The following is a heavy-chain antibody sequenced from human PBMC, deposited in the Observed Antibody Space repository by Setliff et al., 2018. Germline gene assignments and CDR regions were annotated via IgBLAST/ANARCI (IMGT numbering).Heavy chain of an antibody. CDR2: ISAYNGNT. CDR3: ARSRSNFWSGYFNWFDP. V-gene: IGHV1-2*02. Sequence: ASVKVSCKASGYTFTGYYMHWVRQAPGQGLEWMGWISAYNGNTNYAQRFQGRVTMTRDTSTSTVYMELSSLRSEDTAVYYCARSRSNFWSGYFNWFDPWGQGTLVTVSS. D-gene: IGHD3-3*01. J-gene: IGHJ5*02. CDR1: GYTFTGYY.